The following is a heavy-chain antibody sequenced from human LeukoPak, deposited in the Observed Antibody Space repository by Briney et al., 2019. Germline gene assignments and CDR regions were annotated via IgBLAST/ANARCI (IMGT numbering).Heavy chain of an antibody. V-gene: IGHV3-33*01. CDR2: XLYDGSNK. CDR1: GFTFSSYG. CDR3: ARERGLLWFGELLP. D-gene: IGHD3-10*01. Sequence: GGSLRLSCAASGFTFSSYGMHWVRQAPGKGXXXXXXXLYDGSNKYYADSVKGRFTISRDNSKNTLYLQMNSLRAEDTAVYYCARERGLLWFGELLPWGQGTLVTVSS. J-gene: IGHJ5*02.